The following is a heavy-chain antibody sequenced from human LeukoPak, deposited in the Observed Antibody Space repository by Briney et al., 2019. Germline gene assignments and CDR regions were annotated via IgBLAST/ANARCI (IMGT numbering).Heavy chain of an antibody. CDR1: GYTFTGYY. V-gene: IGHV1-2*02. CDR3: ARDPAADAGYSSSWYLGWFDP. CDR2: INPNSGGT. J-gene: IGHJ5*02. D-gene: IGHD6-13*01. Sequence: ASVKVSCKASGYTFTGYYMHWVRQAPGQGLEWMGWINPNSGGTNYAQKFQGRVTMTRDTSISTAYMELSRLRSDDTAAYYCARDPAADAGYSSSWYLGWFDPWGQGTLVTVSS.